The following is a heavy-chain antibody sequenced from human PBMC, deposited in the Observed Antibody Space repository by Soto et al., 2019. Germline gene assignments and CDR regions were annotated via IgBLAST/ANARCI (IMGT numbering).Heavy chain of an antibody. Sequence: GGSLRLSCAASGFTVSSDYMMWVRQAPGTGLEWVSIIHVAGTTYYADSVKGRFTISRDNSKNTLYLQMNSLTVEDTAVYFCATRGPWGQGTLVTVSS. J-gene: IGHJ5*02. V-gene: IGHV3-66*01. CDR2: IHVAGTT. CDR1: GFTVSSDY. CDR3: ATRGP.